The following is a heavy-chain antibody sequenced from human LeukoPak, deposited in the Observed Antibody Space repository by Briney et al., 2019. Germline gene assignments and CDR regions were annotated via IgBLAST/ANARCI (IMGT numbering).Heavy chain of an antibody. J-gene: IGHJ6*03. CDR1: GFTFDNYG. Sequence: GGTLRLSCAASGFTFDNYGMSWVRQAPGKGLEWVSAIIGSGGGTYYADYVKGRFTIFRDNSKNTLYLRMNSLRAEDTAVYYCAKGGYSSGRYFYYYMDVWGEGTTVTVSS. CDR2: IIGSGGGT. D-gene: IGHD5-18*01. V-gene: IGHV3-23*01. CDR3: AKGGYSSGRYFYYYMDV.